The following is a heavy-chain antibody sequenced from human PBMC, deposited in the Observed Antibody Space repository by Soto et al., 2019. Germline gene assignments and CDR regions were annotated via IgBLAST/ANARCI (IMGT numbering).Heavy chain of an antibody. CDR2: ISYDGSNK. V-gene: IGHV3-30-3*01. D-gene: IGHD2-2*01. CDR3: ARAEGCSSTSCVPSRAYYYYGMDV. J-gene: IGHJ6*01. Sequence: QVQLVESGGGVVQPGRSLRLSCAASGFTFSSYAMHWVRQAPGKGLEWVAVISYDGSNKYYADSVKGRFTISRDNSKNTLYLQMNSLRAEDTAVYYCARAEGCSSTSCVPSRAYYYYGMDVW. CDR1: GFTFSSYA.